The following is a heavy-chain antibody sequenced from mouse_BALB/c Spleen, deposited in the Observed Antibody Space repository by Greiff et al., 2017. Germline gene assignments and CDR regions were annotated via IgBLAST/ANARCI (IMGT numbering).Heavy chain of an antibody. V-gene: IGHV14-4*02. Sequence: VQLQQSGAELVRPGASVKLSCTASGFNIKDYYMHWVKQRPEQGLEWIGWIDPENGDTEYAPKFQGKTTMTADTSSNTAYLQRTSLTSEDTAVYYCNALDYYDSSFYAMDYWGQGTSGTVSS. CDR1: GFNIKDYY. CDR2: IDPENGDT. J-gene: IGHJ4*01. CDR3: NALDYYDSSFYAMDY. D-gene: IGHD1-1*01.